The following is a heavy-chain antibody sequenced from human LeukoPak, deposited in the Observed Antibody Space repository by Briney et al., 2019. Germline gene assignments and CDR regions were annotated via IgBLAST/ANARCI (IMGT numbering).Heavy chain of an antibody. Sequence: SETPSLTCTVSGGSISSYYWSWIRQPAGKGLEWIGRIYTSGSTNYNPSLKSRVTMSVDTSKNQFSLKLSSVTAADTAVYYCARGSRRLCSGGSCYSTDWFDPWGQGTLVTVSS. CDR3: ARGSRRLCSGGSCYSTDWFDP. J-gene: IGHJ5*02. D-gene: IGHD2-15*01. V-gene: IGHV4-4*07. CDR1: GGSISSYY. CDR2: IYTSGST.